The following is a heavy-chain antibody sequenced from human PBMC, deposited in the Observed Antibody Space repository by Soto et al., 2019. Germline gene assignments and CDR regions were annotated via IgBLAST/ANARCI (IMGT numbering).Heavy chain of an antibody. V-gene: IGHV1-69*06. Sequence: QVQLEQSGAEVKKPGSSVKVSCKASGGTLSDHGVAWLRQAPGQGLEWMGGTIPVFNTGKYAQKFHGRVTVTADKFTNIAYMELSSLRSEDTAFYFCARGVYGSGNYYTGPSAFDIWGQGTMVIVSS. J-gene: IGHJ3*02. CDR3: ARGVYGSGNYYTGPSAFDI. CDR2: TIPVFNTG. D-gene: IGHD3-10*01. CDR1: GGTLSDHG.